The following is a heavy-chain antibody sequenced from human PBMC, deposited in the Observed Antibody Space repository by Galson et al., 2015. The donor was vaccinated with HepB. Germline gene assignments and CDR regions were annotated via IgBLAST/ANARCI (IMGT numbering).Heavy chain of an antibody. Sequence: TLSLTCTASGGSISSGDYYWSWIRQPPGKGLEWIGYIYYSGSTYYNPSLKSRVTISVDTSKNQFSLKLSSVTAADTAVYYCARAHALYYDSSGYYSYWGQGTLVTVSS. CDR2: IYYSGST. J-gene: IGHJ4*02. CDR3: ARAHALYYDSSGYYSY. CDR1: GGSISSGDYY. D-gene: IGHD3-22*01. V-gene: IGHV4-30-4*01.